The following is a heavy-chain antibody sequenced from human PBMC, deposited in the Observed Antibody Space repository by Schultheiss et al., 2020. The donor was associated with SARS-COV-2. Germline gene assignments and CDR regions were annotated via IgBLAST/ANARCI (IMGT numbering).Heavy chain of an antibody. D-gene: IGHD4-17*01. CDR3: ARSDYGDFETLDYFDY. CDR1: GFSLSSSEVG. J-gene: IGHJ4*02. Sequence: SGPTLVKPTQTLTLTCTFSGFSLSSSEVGVAWIRQPPGKALEWLALIYWDDDDRYSPSLKSRLTITKDTSKNQVVLTMTNMDPVDTATYYCARSDYGDFETLDYFDYWGQGTLVTVSS. V-gene: IGHV2-5*02. CDR2: IYWDDDD.